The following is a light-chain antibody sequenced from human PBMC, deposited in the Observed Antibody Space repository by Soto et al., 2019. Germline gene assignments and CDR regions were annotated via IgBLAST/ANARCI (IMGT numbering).Light chain of an antibody. CDR3: QQFNSYPLT. V-gene: IGKV1-9*01. CDR2: AAS. Sequence: DIHLTQSPSFLSASVGDRVTITCRASQGIASSLAWYQQKAGKAPKLLIYAASTLESGVPSRFSGCGPGTEFTLTISSLQPEDFAIYYCQQFNSYPLTFGGGTKVEIK. J-gene: IGKJ4*01. CDR1: QGIASS.